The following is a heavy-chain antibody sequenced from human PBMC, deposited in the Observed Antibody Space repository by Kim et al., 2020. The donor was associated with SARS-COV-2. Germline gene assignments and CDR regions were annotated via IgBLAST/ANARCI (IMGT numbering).Heavy chain of an antibody. V-gene: IGHV3-74*01. CDR2: INPDGTST. CDR3: ARDSYAIPSGGPKIYY. Sequence: GGSLRLSCAASGFTFSSFWMHWVRQAPGRGLVWVSRINPDGTSTSYADSVKGRFTISRDNARNTMYLQMNRLRAEDRAVYYCARDSYAIPSGGPKIYY. J-gene: IGHJ6*01. D-gene: IGHD3-16*01. CDR1: GFTFSSFW.